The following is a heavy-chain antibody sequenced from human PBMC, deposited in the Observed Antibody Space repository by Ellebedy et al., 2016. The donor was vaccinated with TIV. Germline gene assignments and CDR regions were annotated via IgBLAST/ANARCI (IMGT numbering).Heavy chain of an antibody. J-gene: IGHJ4*02. Sequence: GESLKISCAASGFTFSNYAMTWVRQAPGKGLEWVPTISGSGGNTYYADSVKGRFTISRDNSKNTLYLQMYSLRAEDTAVHYCATSGYCSDTTCSRSFDYWGQGTLVTVSS. V-gene: IGHV3-23*01. CDR3: ATSGYCSDTTCSRSFDY. D-gene: IGHD2-2*01. CDR1: GFTFSNYA. CDR2: ISGSGGNT.